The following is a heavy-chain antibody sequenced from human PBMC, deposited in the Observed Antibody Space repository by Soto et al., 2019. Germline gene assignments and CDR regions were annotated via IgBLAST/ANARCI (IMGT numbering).Heavy chain of an antibody. J-gene: IGHJ6*02. CDR3: AEAEWELAYYFYYYGMDV. CDR1: EFTFSNYG. V-gene: IGHV3-30*18. Sequence: QVQLVESGGGVVQPGGSLRLSCAAAEFTFSNYGMHWVRQAPGKGLEWVAVVSYGGSNKYYGDSVKGRFTISRDNSKNTLYHQMNRLRAEDTAVEYCAEAEWELAYYFYYYGMDVWGQGTTVTVSS. CDR2: VSYGGSNK. D-gene: IGHD1-26*01.